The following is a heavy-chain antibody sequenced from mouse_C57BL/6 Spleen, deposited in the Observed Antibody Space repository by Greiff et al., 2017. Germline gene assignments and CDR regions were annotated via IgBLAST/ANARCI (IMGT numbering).Heavy chain of an antibody. CDR2: INPNNGGT. Sequence: EVQLQQSGPELVKPGASVKIPCKASGYTFTDYNMDWVKQSHGKSLEWIGDINPNNGGTIYNQKFKGKATLTVDKSSSTAYMELRSLTSEDTAVYYCARRIYDGYYGAMDYWGQGTSVTVSS. V-gene: IGHV1-18*01. D-gene: IGHD2-3*01. CDR1: GYTFTDYN. J-gene: IGHJ4*01. CDR3: ARRIYDGYYGAMDY.